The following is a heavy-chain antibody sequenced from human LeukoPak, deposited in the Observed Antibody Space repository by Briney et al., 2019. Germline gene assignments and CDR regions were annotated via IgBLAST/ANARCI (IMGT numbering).Heavy chain of an antibody. D-gene: IGHD6-19*01. CDR3: ARGDSSGWYSNAFDI. Sequence: ASVKVSCKASGYTFTSYDINWARQATGQGLEWMGWMNPNSGNTGYAQKFQGRVTMTRNTSISTAYMELSSLRSEDTAVYYCARGDSSGWYSNAFDIWGQGTMVTVSS. CDR2: MNPNSGNT. V-gene: IGHV1-8*01. J-gene: IGHJ3*02. CDR1: GYTFTSYD.